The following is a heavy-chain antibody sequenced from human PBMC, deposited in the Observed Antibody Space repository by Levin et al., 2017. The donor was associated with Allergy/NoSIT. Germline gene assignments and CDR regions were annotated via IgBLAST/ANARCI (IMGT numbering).Heavy chain of an antibody. CDR3: ATVPASYYYDSSGYIY. Sequence: ASVKVSCKVSGYTLTELSMHWVRQAPGKGLEWMGGFDPEDGETIYAQKFQGRVTMTEDTSTDTAYMELSSLRSEDTAVYYCATVPASYYYDSSGYIYWGQGTLVTVSS. CDR2: FDPEDGET. J-gene: IGHJ4*02. V-gene: IGHV1-24*01. D-gene: IGHD3-22*01. CDR1: GYTLTELS.